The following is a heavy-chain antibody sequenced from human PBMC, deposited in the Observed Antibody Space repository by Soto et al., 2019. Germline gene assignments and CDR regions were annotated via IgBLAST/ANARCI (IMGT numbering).Heavy chain of an antibody. CDR3: ATDSSDYNISTGYPHYYDSSHHFGD. CDR1: GCTFTSYG. Sequence: ASVNVFGKASGCTFTSYGISWVRQAPVQGLEWMGGISAYNGNTNYAQKLQGRVTMTTDTSTSTAYMELMSLRSDDTAVYYCATDSSDYNISTGYPHYYDSSHHFGDWGQEKLVSFAS. D-gene: IGHD3-9*01. V-gene: IGHV1-18*01. CDR2: ISAYNGNT. J-gene: IGHJ4*02.